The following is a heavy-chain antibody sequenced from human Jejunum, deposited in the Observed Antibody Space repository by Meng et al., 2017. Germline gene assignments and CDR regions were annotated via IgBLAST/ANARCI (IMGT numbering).Heavy chain of an antibody. V-gene: IGHV4-59*01. CDR3: ASAGSSGWNWYFGL. Sequence: EADRGGVRSSGPRPLSRTLSGVSLGRDYWIWIRQPPGKGLEWIGHIYYSGNTNYNPSLKSRVTLSLHTSENQFSLQLNSVTAADTAVYYCASAGSSGWNWYFGLWGRGTLVTVSS. CDR2: IYYSGNT. CDR1: GVSLGRDY. D-gene: IGHD6-19*01. J-gene: IGHJ2*01.